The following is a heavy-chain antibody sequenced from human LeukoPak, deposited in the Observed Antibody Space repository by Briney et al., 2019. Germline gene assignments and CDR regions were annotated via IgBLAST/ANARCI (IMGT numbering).Heavy chain of an antibody. CDR2: IYPGDSDT. V-gene: IGHV5-51*01. D-gene: IGHD1-26*01. J-gene: IGHJ4*02. Sequence: GESLKISCKASGYSFTTYWIAWERQMPGKGLEWMGIIYPGDSDTRYSPSFQGQVTISADKSTSTAYLQWSTLKASDTAMYYCARPLQSGSFSGFDYWGQGTLVTVSS. CDR3: ARPLQSGSFSGFDY. CDR1: GYSFTTYW.